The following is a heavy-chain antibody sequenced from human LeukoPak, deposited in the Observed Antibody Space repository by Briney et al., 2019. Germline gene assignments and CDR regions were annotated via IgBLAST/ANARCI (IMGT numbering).Heavy chain of an antibody. CDR3: AKDHCSSTSCDADY. CDR1: GFTFDDYA. J-gene: IGHJ4*02. CDR2: ISWDGGST. D-gene: IGHD2-2*01. Sequence: PGGSRRLSCAASGFTFDDYAMHWVRQAPGKGLEWVSLISWDGGSTYYADSVKGRFTISRDNSKNSLYLQMNGLRAEDTALYYCAKDHCSSTSCDADYWGQGTLVTVSS. V-gene: IGHV3-43D*04.